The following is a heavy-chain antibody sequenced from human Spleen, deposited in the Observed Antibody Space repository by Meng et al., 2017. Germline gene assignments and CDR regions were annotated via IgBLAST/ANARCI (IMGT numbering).Heavy chain of an antibody. CDR2: INCYTSGT. CDR1: GYTFTDFF. J-gene: IGHJ4*02. Sequence: QVQLVQAGPEGMKPGAARMMSCRTSGYTFTDFFLHWVLQAPGQGLEWLGTINCYTSGTAYARKFQGRITLTRDTSTTTVYMDLGSLGSDDTAFYYCAREKSPGHFDYFGQGILVTVSS. CDR3: AREKSPGHFDY. V-gene: IGHV1-46*01.